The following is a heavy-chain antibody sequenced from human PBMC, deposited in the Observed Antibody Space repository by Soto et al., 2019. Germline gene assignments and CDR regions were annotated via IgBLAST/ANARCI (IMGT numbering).Heavy chain of an antibody. CDR1: GYTFTGYY. CDR2: INPNSGGT. Sequence: ASVKVSCKASGYTFTGYYMHWVRQAPGQGLEWMGWINPNSGGTNYAQKFQGWVTMTRDTSISTAYMELSRLRSDDTAVYYCARNGDCTRPGCIVGWFDPWGPGTLVTVSS. D-gene: IGHD2-8*01. CDR3: ARNGDCTRPGCIVGWFDP. J-gene: IGHJ5*02. V-gene: IGHV1-2*04.